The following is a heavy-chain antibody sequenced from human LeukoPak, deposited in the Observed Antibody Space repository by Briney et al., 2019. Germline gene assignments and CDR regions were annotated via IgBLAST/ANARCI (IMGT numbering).Heavy chain of an antibody. V-gene: IGHV3-30*04. J-gene: IGHJ4*02. CDR3: ARASGWFSYGDY. CDR2: IWYDGSNK. CDR1: GFTFSSYA. D-gene: IGHD6-19*01. Sequence: PGGSLRLSCAASGFTFSSYAMSWVRQAPDKGLEWVAIIWYDGSNKYYADSVKGRFTISRDNSKNTLYLQMNTLRVEDTAVYYCARASGWFSYGDYWGQGTLVTVSS.